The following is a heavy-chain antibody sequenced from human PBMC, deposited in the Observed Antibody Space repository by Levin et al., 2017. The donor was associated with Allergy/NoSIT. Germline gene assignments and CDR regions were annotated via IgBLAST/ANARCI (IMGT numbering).Heavy chain of an antibody. D-gene: IGHD3-22*01. CDR3: AREHYYDSSGYGSGAFDI. Sequence: KASETLSLTCAVYGGSFSGYYWSWIRQPPGKGLEWIGEINHSGSTNYNPSLKSRVTISVDTSKNQFSLKLSSVTAADTAVYYCAREHYYDSSGYGSGAFDIWGQGTMVTVSS. J-gene: IGHJ3*02. CDR2: INHSGST. V-gene: IGHV4-34*01. CDR1: GGSFSGYY.